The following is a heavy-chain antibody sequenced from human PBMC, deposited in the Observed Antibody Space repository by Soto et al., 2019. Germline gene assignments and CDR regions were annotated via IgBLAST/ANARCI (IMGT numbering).Heavy chain of an antibody. CDR1: GFTFTNAW. J-gene: IGHJ4*02. V-gene: IGHV3-15*07. CDR3: AADLPDWGAYAFDY. Sequence: EVQLVESGGGLVEPGGSLRLSRAASGFTFTNAWLNWVRQAPGKGLEWVGRIKSKNDGGTTDYAAPVKGRFTISRDDSENTVYLQMNSLKTEDTAVYYCAADLPDWGAYAFDYWGQGTLVTVSA. CDR2: IKSKNDGGTT. D-gene: IGHD3-16*01.